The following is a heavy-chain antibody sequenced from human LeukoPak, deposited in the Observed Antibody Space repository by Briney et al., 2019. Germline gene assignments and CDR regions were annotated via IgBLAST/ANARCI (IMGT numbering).Heavy chain of an antibody. CDR1: GGSISSGSYY. D-gene: IGHD1-7*01. J-gene: IGHJ3*02. Sequence: SQTLSLTCTVSGGSISSGSYYWTWIRQPAGKGLEWIGRIFTAGNTNYNPSLKSRVTISIDTSKNQFSLKLSSVTAADTAVYYCARAGTTRVPDAFDIWGQGTMVTVSS. CDR3: ARAGTTRVPDAFDI. CDR2: IFTAGNT. V-gene: IGHV4-61*02.